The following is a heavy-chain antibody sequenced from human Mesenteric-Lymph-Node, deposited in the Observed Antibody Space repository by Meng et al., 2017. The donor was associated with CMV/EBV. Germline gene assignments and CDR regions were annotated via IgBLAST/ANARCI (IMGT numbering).Heavy chain of an antibody. Sequence: GESLKISCAASGFTFSSYSMNWVRQAPGKGLEWVANIKVDGSEKYYLDSVKGRFTISRDNAKNSLYLQMNSLRAEDTAVYYCARQRGGYCSGTDCYSLQATLDYWGQGTLVTVSS. CDR3: ARQRGGYCSGTDCYSLQATLDY. CDR1: GFTFSSYS. CDR2: IKVDGSEK. J-gene: IGHJ4*02. D-gene: IGHD2-2*01. V-gene: IGHV3-7*01.